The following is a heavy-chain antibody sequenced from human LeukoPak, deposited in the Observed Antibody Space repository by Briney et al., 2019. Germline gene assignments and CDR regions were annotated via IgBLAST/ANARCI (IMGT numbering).Heavy chain of an antibody. Sequence: ASVKVSCKASGYTFTAYYMLWVRQAPGQGLEWMGWIDSKSGDTKYAQKFQSRLTITRDTSIGIAYMELRGLTSDDTAVYYCASEAYCSGGRCSVQRVAFWGQGTPVTVSS. CDR1: GYTFTAYY. V-gene: IGHV1-2*02. J-gene: IGHJ4*02. CDR2: IDSKSGDT. CDR3: ASEAYCSGGRCSVQRVAF. D-gene: IGHD2-15*01.